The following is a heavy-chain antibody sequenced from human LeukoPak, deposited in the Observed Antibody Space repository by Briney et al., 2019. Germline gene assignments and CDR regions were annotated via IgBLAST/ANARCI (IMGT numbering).Heavy chain of an antibody. CDR2: IYHSGNT. J-gene: IGHJ4*02. CDR1: GDSVNSGAYY. D-gene: IGHD5-18*01. V-gene: IGHV4-61*08. CDR3: ARGNIVGYSYGYLGFFDY. Sequence: SETLSLTCTVSGDSVNSGAYYWSWIRQPPGRGLEWTGSIYHSGNTDYSPSLKSRVTISVDTSKNQFSLTLSSVTAADTAVYYCARGNIVGYSYGYLGFFDYWGQGTLVPVSS.